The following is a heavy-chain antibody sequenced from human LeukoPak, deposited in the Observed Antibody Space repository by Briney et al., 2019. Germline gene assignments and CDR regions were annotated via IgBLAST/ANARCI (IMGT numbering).Heavy chain of an antibody. D-gene: IGHD3-10*01. CDR3: ARGLRQPPYGSGSYYNGTPRRWFDP. J-gene: IGHJ5*02. V-gene: IGHV4-34*01. Sequence: SETLSLTCAVYGGSFSGYYWSWIRQPPGEGLEWIGEINHSGSTNYNPSLKSRVTISVDTSTNQFSLKLSSVTAADTAVYYCARGLRQPPYGSGSYYNGTPRRWFDPWGQGTLVTVSS. CDR1: GGSFSGYY. CDR2: INHSGST.